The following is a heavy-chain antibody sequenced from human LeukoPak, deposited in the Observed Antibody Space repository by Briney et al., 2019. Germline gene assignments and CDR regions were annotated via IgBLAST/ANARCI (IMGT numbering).Heavy chain of an antibody. J-gene: IGHJ6*02. Sequence: ASVKVSCKASGYTFSTFDINWVRQASGQGLEWMGWMNTNNGYTGYAEKFQGRVTMTRETSTNTAYMELSGLRSADTAVYYCAQWFGGSTEHYGLDVWGQGTTVTVSS. CDR1: GYTFSTFD. CDR2: MNTNNGYT. V-gene: IGHV1-8*01. D-gene: IGHD3-10*01. CDR3: AQWFGGSTEHYGLDV.